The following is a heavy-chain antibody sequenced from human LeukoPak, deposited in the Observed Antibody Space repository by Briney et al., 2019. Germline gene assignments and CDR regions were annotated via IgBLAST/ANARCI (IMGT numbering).Heavy chain of an antibody. J-gene: IGHJ4*02. Sequence: ASVRVSCKASGYTFTSYYMHWVRQAPGQGLEWMGKINPSGGSTSYAQKFQGRVTMTRDTSTSTVYMELSSLRSEDTAVYCCARDLRLYGSGSYYNLRGPDFDYWGQGTLVTVSS. CDR3: ARDLRLYGSGSYYNLRGPDFDY. CDR1: GYTFTSYY. CDR2: INPSGGST. D-gene: IGHD3-10*01. V-gene: IGHV1-46*01.